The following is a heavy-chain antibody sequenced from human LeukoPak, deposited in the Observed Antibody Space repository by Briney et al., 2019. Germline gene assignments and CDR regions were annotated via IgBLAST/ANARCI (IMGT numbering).Heavy chain of an antibody. V-gene: IGHV4-39*07. Sequence: PSETLSLTCTVSGGSISSSSYYWGWIRQPPGKGLEWIGSIYYSGSTYYNPSLKSRVTISVDTSKNQFSLKLSSVTAADTAVYYCARVRSYYDILTGYPNWFDPWGQGTPVTVSS. J-gene: IGHJ5*02. CDR3: ARVRSYYDILTGYPNWFDP. CDR1: GGSISSSSYY. D-gene: IGHD3-9*01. CDR2: IYYSGST.